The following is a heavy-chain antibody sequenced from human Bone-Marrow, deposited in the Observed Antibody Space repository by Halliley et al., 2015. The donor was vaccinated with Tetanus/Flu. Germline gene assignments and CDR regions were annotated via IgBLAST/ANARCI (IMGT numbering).Heavy chain of an antibody. D-gene: IGHD2-15*01. V-gene: IGHV4-34*13. Sequence: IDYGGNPNYPPALRSPVTISVDRSKNQFSLKLSSVTAADTGVFYCARGKIGYCSRVSCPFDYWGQGTLVIVSS. J-gene: IGHJ4*02. CDR3: ARGKIGYCSRVSCPFDY. CDR2: IDYGGNP.